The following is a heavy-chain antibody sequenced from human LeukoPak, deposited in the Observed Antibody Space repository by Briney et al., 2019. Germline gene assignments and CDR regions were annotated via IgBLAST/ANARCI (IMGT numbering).Heavy chain of an antibody. Sequence: PGGSLRLSCAASGFTFSSYGMSWVRQAPGKGLEWVSAISGSGGSTYYADSVKGRFTISRDNSKNTLYLQMNSLRAEDTAVYYCAKGQLVATINDYWGQGTLVTVSS. J-gene: IGHJ4*02. CDR3: AKGQLVATINDY. CDR2: ISGSGGST. CDR1: GFTFSSYG. D-gene: IGHD5-12*01. V-gene: IGHV3-23*01.